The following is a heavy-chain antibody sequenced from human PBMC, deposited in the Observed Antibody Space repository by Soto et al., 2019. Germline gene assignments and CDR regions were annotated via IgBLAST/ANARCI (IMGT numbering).Heavy chain of an antibody. J-gene: IGHJ2*01. V-gene: IGHV1-18*01. CDR2: ISAYNGTT. Sequence: ASVKVSCKASGYTFTSYGISWVRQAPGQGLEWMGWISAYNGTTTYAQRLQGRVTMPTDTPTSTACMELRSLRSDDTAVYYCARDSGYCSGGSCYATDPYWYFDLWG. D-gene: IGHD2-15*01. CDR3: ARDSGYCSGGSCYATDPYWYFDL. CDR1: GYTFTSYG.